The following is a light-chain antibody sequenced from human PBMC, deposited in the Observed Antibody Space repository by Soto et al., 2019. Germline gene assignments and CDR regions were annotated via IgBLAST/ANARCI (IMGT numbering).Light chain of an antibody. CDR1: QSVSRN. V-gene: IGKV3-15*01. CDR3: QQHNNWPVT. CDR2: GAS. J-gene: IGKJ3*01. Sequence: EIVMTQSPATLSVSPGERATLSCRASQSVSRNLAWCQQKPGQAPRLLIYGASTRATGIPARFSGSGSGTEFTLTISSLQSEDFAVYYCQQHNNWPVTFGPGTKVDIK.